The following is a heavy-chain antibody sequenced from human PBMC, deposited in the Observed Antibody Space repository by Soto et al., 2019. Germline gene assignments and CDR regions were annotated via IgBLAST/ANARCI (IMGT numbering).Heavy chain of an antibody. Sequence: EVQLLESGGGLVQPGGSLRLSCAASGFTFSSYAMSWVRQAPGKGLEWVSAISGSGGSTYYADSVKGRFTISRDNSKNTLYLQMNSLRAEYTAVYYCASIPSSASGAFDIWGQGTMVTVSS. CDR3: ASIPSSASGAFDI. CDR1: GFTFSSYA. J-gene: IGHJ3*02. CDR2: ISGSGGST. V-gene: IGHV3-23*01. D-gene: IGHD6-19*01.